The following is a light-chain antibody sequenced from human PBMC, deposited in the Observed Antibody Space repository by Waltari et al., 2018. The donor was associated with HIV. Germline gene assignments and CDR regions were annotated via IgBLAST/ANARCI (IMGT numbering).Light chain of an antibody. V-gene: IGLV2-14*03. Sequence: QSALTQPASVSGSPGQSITISCPGARNDIFNYNYVSWYQQHPAKAPKLVIYDVTSRPSGVSNRFSASKSGNTASLTISGLQADDEADYYCSSYTNNNTLIFGGGTKLTVL. CDR3: SSYTNNNTLI. CDR1: RNDIFNYNY. CDR2: DVT. J-gene: IGLJ2*01.